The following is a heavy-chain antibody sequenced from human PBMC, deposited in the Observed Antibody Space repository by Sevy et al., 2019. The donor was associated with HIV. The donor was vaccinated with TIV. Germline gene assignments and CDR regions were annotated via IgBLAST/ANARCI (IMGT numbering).Heavy chain of an antibody. D-gene: IGHD3-10*01. V-gene: IGHV3-7*01. Sequence: GGSLRLSCAASGFTFSSYWMSWVRQAPGKGLEWVANIKQDGSEKYYVHSVKGRFTISRDNAKNSLYLQMNSLRAEDTAVYYCARGSDGSGSYLDYYYGMDVWGQGTTVTVSS. J-gene: IGHJ6*02. CDR3: ARGSDGSGSYLDYYYGMDV. CDR1: GFTFSSYW. CDR2: IKQDGSEK.